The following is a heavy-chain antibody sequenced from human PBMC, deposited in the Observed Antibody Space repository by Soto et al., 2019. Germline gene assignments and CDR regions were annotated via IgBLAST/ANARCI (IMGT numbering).Heavy chain of an antibody. CDR2: IKSNNEGGTA. D-gene: IGHD2-15*01. J-gene: IGHJ4*02. CDR3: TTRFCGGTGCYSDDFFDY. CDR1: GFTFSTTW. V-gene: IGHV3-15*01. Sequence: EVQLVESGGGLVKAGGSLRLSCAASGFTFSTTWMSWVRQAPGKGREWVGRIKSNNEGGTADYAAPVKGRFTVSRDDSKTTLFLQMNSLGAEDTAVYYCTTRFCGGTGCYSDDFFDYWGQGTLVTVSS.